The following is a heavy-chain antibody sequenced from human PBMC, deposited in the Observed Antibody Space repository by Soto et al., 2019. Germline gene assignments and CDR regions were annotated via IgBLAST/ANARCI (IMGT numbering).Heavy chain of an antibody. V-gene: IGHV1-46*01. Sequence: GASVKVSCKASGYTFTSFYMHWVRQAPGQGLEWMGVINPSGDSTSYAQKFQGRLTITRDPSTSPLYMELSSPRSEDTAVYYCARDWECGYWVQGTLVTVCS. J-gene: IGHJ4*02. CDR1: GYTFTSFY. CDR2: INPSGDST. D-gene: IGHD1-26*01. CDR3: ARDWECGY.